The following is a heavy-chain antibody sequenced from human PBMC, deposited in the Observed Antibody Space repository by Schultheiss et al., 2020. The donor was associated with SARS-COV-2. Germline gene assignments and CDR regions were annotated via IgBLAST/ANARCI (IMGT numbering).Heavy chain of an antibody. CDR1: GFTFSSYA. Sequence: GGSLRLSCAASGFTFSSYAMGWVRQAPGKGLEWVGRIKSNTDGGTTGYAAPVKGRFTISRDDSKNTLYLQMNSLKIEDTAVYYCTTWIQLWYQSNFYYMDVWGKGTSVTVSS. D-gene: IGHD5-18*01. CDR2: IKSNTDGGTT. V-gene: IGHV3-15*01. CDR3: TTWIQLWYQSNFYYMDV. J-gene: IGHJ6*03.